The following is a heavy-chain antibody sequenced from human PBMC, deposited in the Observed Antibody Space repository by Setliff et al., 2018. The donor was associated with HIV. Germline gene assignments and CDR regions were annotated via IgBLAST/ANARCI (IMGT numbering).Heavy chain of an antibody. CDR1: GFTFSNY. Sequence: GGSLRLSCVVSGFTFSNYKNCEMHWVRQAPGKGLEWLSYISSSGSPIYYADSVKGRFTISRDNAKNSLSLQMNSLRAEDTAVYYCARVSELLAYYMDVWGKGTTVTVSS. D-gene: IGHD1-26*01. CDR3: ARVSELLAYYMDV. J-gene: IGHJ6*03. CDR2: ISSSGSPI. V-gene: IGHV3-48*03.